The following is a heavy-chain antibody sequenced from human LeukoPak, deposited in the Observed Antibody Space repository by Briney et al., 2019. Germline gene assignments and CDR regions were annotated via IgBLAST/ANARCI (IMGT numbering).Heavy chain of an antibody. CDR1: GGSISSSSYY. CDR2: IYYSGST. CDR3: ARGLSIAAETDAFDI. Sequence: SETLSLTCTVSGGSISSSSYYWGWIRQPPGKGLEWIGSIYYSGSTYYNPSLKSRVAISVDTSKNQFSLKLSSVTAADTAVYYCARGLSIAAETDAFDIWGQGTMVTVSS. J-gene: IGHJ3*02. V-gene: IGHV4-39*07. D-gene: IGHD6-13*01.